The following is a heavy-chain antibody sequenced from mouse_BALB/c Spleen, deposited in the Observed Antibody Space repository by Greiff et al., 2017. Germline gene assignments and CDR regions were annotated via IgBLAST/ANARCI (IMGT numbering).Heavy chain of an antibody. D-gene: IGHD2-4*01. CDR1: GFTFSSYG. V-gene: IGHV5-6*01. CDR2: ISSGGSYT. Sequence: EVNVVESGGDLVKPGGSLKLSCAASGFTFSSYGMSWVRQTPDKRLEWVATISSGGSYTYYPDSVKGRFTISRDNAKNTLYLQMSSLKSEDTAMYYCARQEGLYYDYVSSMDYWGQGTSVTVSS. CDR3: ARQEGLYYDYVSSMDY. J-gene: IGHJ4*01.